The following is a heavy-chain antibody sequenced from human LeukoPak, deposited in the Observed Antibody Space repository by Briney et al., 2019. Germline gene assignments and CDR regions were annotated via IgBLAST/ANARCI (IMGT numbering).Heavy chain of an antibody. J-gene: IGHJ4*02. CDR3: ARLSPRCCDY. CDR2: IDYSGTT. Sequence: SETLSLTCTVSGDSISSSSHFCGWIRQPPGKGLEWIGSIDYSGTTYHNPSLKSRVTIFADTSKNQFSLKLNSVTATDTAVYYCARLSPRCCDYWGQGTLVTVSS. V-gene: IGHV4-39*01. CDR1: GDSISSSSHF. D-gene: IGHD4/OR15-4a*01.